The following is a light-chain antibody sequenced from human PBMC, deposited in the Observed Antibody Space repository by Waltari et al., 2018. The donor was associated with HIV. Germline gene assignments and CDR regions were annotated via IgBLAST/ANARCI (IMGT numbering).Light chain of an antibody. CDR2: GAS. CDR3: QQSYNMHT. Sequence: DIQMTQSPSSLSASVGDRVTITCRASQYINDYLNWYQQKPQKAPKLLIYGASSLERGVPSRFSGSGSGTDFALTISNLQPEDFATYYCQQSYNMHTFGQGTKV. V-gene: IGKV1-39*01. J-gene: IGKJ2*01. CDR1: QYINDY.